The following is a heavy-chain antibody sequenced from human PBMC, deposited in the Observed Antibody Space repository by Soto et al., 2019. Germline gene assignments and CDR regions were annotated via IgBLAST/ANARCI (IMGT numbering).Heavy chain of an antibody. V-gene: IGHV3-23*01. J-gene: IGHJ4*02. Sequence: LRLSCVASGFTFRNYAMSWVRQAPGKGLEWVSGISGSGGSTHYTDSVKGRFTISRDNSKNTLYLQMNALRAEDTAVYYCAKDPAYDSSGYEFVGFDYWGQGTLVTVSS. D-gene: IGHD3-22*01. CDR3: AKDPAYDSSGYEFVGFDY. CDR2: ISGSGGST. CDR1: GFTFRNYA.